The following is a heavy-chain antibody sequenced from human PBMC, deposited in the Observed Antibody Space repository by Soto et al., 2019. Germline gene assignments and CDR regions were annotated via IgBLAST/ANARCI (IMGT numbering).Heavy chain of an antibody. CDR2: IYYSGST. Sequence: KSSETLSLTCTVSGGSISSYYWSWIRQPPGKGLEWIGYIYYSGSTNYNPSLKSRVTISVDTSKNQFSLKLSSVTAADTAVYYCARGGWRHIDYWGQGTLVTVSS. D-gene: IGHD3-3*01. V-gene: IGHV4-59*08. J-gene: IGHJ4*02. CDR1: GGSISSYY. CDR3: ARGGWRHIDY.